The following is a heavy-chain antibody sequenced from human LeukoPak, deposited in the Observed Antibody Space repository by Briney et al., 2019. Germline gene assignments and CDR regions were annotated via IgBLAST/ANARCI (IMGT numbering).Heavy chain of an antibody. D-gene: IGHD5-24*01. Sequence: GGSLRLSCAASGFTFSNYTMSWVRQAPGKGLEWVSAISHTSEYTYHADSVKGRFTISRDNSKNTLYLQMNSLRVEDTAVYYCARTPDGPDYWGQGTLVTVSS. V-gene: IGHV3-23*01. CDR3: ARTPDGPDY. J-gene: IGHJ4*02. CDR1: GFTFSNYT. CDR2: ISHTSEYT.